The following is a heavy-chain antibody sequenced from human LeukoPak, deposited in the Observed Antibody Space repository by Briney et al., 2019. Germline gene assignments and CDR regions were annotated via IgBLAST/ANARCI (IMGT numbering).Heavy chain of an antibody. D-gene: IGHD3-22*01. CDR1: GGSFSGYY. CDR3: ARRTYYYGSSGSSSGYYFDY. CDR2: INHSGST. J-gene: IGHJ4*02. V-gene: IGHV4-34*01. Sequence: SETLSLTCAVYGGSFSGYYWSWIRQPPGKGLEWIGEINHSGSTNYNPSLKSRVTISVDTSKNQFSLKLSSVTAADTAVYYCARRTYYYGSSGSSSGYYFDYWGQGTLVTVSS.